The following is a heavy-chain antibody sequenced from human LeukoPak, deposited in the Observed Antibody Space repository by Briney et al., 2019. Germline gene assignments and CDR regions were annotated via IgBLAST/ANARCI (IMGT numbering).Heavy chain of an antibody. CDR3: AKTQTMMGAFDI. Sequence: SETLSLTCTVSGGSITSGDYYWSWIRQPPGKGLEWIGHIYNSGSTYYNPSLKSRVTISVDTSKEQFSLKLSSVTAADTAVYYCAKTQTMMGAFDIWGQGTKVTVSS. D-gene: IGHD3-22*01. V-gene: IGHV4-30-4*01. J-gene: IGHJ3*02. CDR1: GGSITSGDYY. CDR2: IYNSGST.